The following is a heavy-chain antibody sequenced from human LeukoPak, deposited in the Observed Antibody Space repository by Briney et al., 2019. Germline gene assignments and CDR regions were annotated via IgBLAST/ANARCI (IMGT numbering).Heavy chain of an antibody. D-gene: IGHD2-2*01. CDR3: ARHRGLGSTSCRFDY. J-gene: IGHJ4*02. Sequence: PSETLSLTXAVSGYSISSGYYWGWIRQPPGKWLEWIGSIYHSGSTYYNPSLKSRVTISVDTSKTQFSLKLSPVTAADTAVYYCARHRGLGSTSCRFDYWGQGTLVTVSS. CDR1: GYSISSGYY. V-gene: IGHV4-38-2*01. CDR2: IYHSGST.